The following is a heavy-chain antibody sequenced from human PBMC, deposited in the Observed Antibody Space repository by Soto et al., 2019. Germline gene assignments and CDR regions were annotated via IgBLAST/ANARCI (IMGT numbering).Heavy chain of an antibody. J-gene: IGHJ4*02. CDR3: ARGGIAAAAPPDY. Sequence: PSETLSLTCTVSGASINNYYLGWFRQSPGKGLEWIGYIYFTGTTSYHPSLKSRVTISVDTSKNQFSLKLSSVTAADTAVYYCARGGIAAAAPPDYWGQGTLVTVSS. CDR2: IYFTGTT. D-gene: IGHD6-13*01. V-gene: IGHV4-59*12. CDR1: GASINNYY.